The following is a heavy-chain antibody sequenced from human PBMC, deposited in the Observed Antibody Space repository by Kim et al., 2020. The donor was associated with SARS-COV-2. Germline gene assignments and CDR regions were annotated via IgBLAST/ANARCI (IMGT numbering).Heavy chain of an antibody. CDR1: GYTFTSYY. CDR3: ARSSPTAYGDYFWYFDL. D-gene: IGHD4-17*01. J-gene: IGHJ2*01. V-gene: IGHV1-46*01. CDR2: INPSGGST. Sequence: ASVKVSCKASGYTFTSYYMHWVRQAPGQGLEWMGIINPSGGSTSYAQKFQGRVTMTRDTSTSTVYMELSSLRSEDTAVYYCARSSPTAYGDYFWYFDLWGRGTLVTVSS.